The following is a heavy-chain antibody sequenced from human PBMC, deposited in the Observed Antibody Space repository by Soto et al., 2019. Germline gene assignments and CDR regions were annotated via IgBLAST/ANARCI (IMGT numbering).Heavy chain of an antibody. Sequence: SLRLSCAASGFTFSSYAISWVRQAPGKGLEWVSAISGSGGSTYYADSVKGRFTISRDNSKNTLYLQMNSLRAEDTAVYYCAKDLYYDSSGYPHWGQGTLVTVSS. CDR3: AKDLYYDSSGYPH. D-gene: IGHD3-22*01. V-gene: IGHV3-23*01. CDR2: ISGSGGST. J-gene: IGHJ4*02. CDR1: GFTFSSYA.